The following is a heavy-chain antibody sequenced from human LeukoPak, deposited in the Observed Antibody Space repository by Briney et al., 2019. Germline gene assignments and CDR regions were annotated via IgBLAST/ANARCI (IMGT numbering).Heavy chain of an antibody. CDR2: ISAYNGNT. CDR3: ARVDPFGLQRREGYYFDY. CDR1: GYTFTSYG. J-gene: IGHJ4*02. D-gene: IGHD1-1*01. V-gene: IGHV1-18*01. Sequence: GASVKVSCKASGYTFTSYGISWVRQAPGQGLEWRGWISAYNGNTNYAQKLQGRVTMTTDTSTSTAYMELRSLRSDDTAVYYCARVDPFGLQRREGYYFDYWGQGTLVTVSS.